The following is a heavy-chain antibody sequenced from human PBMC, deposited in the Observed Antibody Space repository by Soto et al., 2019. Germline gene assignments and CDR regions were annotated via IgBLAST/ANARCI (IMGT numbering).Heavy chain of an antibody. J-gene: IGHJ4*02. V-gene: IGHV3-30*18. CDR3: AKALNYGDYPFDN. D-gene: IGHD4-17*01. Sequence: QVQLVESGGGVVQPGKSLRLSCAASGFTFDNYGMNWVRQTPGKGLEWVAIISYDGSQKYYADSVKGRFSISRDNSENTLHLQMNSLRAEDSAVYYCAKALNYGDYPFDNWSQGQLVTVSS. CDR1: GFTFDNYG. CDR2: ISYDGSQK.